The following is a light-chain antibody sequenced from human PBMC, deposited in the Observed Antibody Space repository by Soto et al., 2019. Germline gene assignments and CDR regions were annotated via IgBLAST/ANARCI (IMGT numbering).Light chain of an antibody. V-gene: IGKV3-20*01. CDR3: QQYGSSPGFT. J-gene: IGKJ4*01. CDR2: AAS. CDR1: QSFRSSY. Sequence: EIVLTQSPGTLSLSPGERATLSCRASQSFRSSYLAWYQQRPGQAPRLLIYAASRRATGIPDRFSGSGSGTDFTLTISRLEPEDYAVYYCQQYGSSPGFTFGGGTKVDIK.